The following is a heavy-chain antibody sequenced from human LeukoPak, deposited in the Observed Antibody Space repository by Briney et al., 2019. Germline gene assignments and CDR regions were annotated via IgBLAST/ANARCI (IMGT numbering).Heavy chain of an antibody. CDR3: AKGSYYYYGMDV. V-gene: IGHV4-30-4*01. J-gene: IGHJ6*02. Sequence: SETLSLTCTVSGGSISSGDYYWSWIRQPPGKGLEWLGSIYYSGSTYYNPSLKSRVTISLDTSKNQFSLKLSSVTAADTAVYYCAKGSYYYYGMDVWGQGTTVTVSS. D-gene: IGHD3-10*01. CDR2: IYYSGST. CDR1: GGSISSGDYY.